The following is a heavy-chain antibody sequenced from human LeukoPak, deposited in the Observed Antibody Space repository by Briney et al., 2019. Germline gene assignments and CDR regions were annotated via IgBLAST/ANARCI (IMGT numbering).Heavy chain of an antibody. D-gene: IGHD3-16*02. Sequence: GGSLRLSCAASGFTFSSYGMHWVRQAPGKGLEWVAFIRYDGSNKYYADSVKGRFTISRDNSKNTLYLQMNSLRAEDTAVYYCAKEDYDYVWGSYRSLYYFDYWGQGTLVTVSS. CDR1: GFTFSSYG. J-gene: IGHJ4*02. V-gene: IGHV3-30*02. CDR3: AKEDYDYVWGSYRSLYYFDY. CDR2: IRYDGSNK.